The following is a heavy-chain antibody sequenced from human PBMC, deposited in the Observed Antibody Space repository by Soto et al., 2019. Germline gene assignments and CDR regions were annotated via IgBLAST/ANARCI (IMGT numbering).Heavy chain of an antibody. CDR2: INPSGGST. J-gene: IGHJ6*02. CDR3: ARGDIVAIFGMDV. D-gene: IGHD5-12*01. CDR1: GYTFTSYY. V-gene: IGHV1-46*01. Sequence: ASVKVSCKASGYTFTSYYMHWVRRAPGQGLEWMGIINPSGGSTTYAQKFQGRVTMTRDTSTSTVYMELSSLRSEDTAVYYCARGDIVAIFGMDVWGQGTTVTVSS.